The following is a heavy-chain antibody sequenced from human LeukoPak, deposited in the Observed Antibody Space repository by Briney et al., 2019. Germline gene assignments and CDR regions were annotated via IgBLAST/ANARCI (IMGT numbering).Heavy chain of an antibody. D-gene: IGHD6-19*01. J-gene: IGHJ4*02. V-gene: IGHV3-53*01. CDR1: GFTVSNTF. CDR2: IYTIGTT. Sequence: GGSLRLSCAASGFTVSNTFMSWVRQAPGKGLEWVSVIYTIGTTYYADSVKGRFTISRDNSKNTLYLQMNSLRVEDTAVYYCARGSGWLDYWSQGTLVTVSS. CDR3: ARGSGWLDY.